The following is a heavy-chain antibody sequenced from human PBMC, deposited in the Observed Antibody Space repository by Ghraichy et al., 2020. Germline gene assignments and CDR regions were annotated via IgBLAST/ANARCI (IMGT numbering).Heavy chain of an antibody. J-gene: IGHJ3*01. D-gene: IGHD4-11*01. V-gene: IGHV3-30*02. CDR2: IRHDESNT. CDR3: ARDNYHATFDV. Sequence: GESLKISCAASGFTVRNSGMHWVRQTPGKGLEWVAFIRHDESNTFYADPLKGRFTISRDNSKNTLYLQMDSLRPEDTAMYHCARDNYHATFDVWGQGTMVTVSS. CDR1: GFTVRNSG.